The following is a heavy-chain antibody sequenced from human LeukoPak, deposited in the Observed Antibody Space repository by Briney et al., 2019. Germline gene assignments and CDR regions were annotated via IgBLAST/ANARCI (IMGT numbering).Heavy chain of an antibody. Sequence: SETLSLTCTVSGYSISSGYYWGWIRQPPGKGLEWIGSIYHSGSTYYNPSLKSRVTISVDTSKNQFSLKLSSVTAADTAVYYCASVYYDFWSGYYLGPHGWIDPWGQGTLVTVSS. CDR1: GYSISSGYY. CDR2: IYHSGST. V-gene: IGHV4-38-2*02. J-gene: IGHJ5*02. CDR3: ASVYYDFWSGYYLGPHGWIDP. D-gene: IGHD3-3*01.